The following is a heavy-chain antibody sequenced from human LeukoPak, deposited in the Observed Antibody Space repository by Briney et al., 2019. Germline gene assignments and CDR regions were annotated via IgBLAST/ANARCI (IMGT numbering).Heavy chain of an antibody. CDR1: GGTFSSYA. J-gene: IGHJ5*02. D-gene: IGHD3-3*01. CDR3: ARDRTYYDFWSGYYQSWGWFGP. V-gene: IGHV1-69*06. Sequence: ASVKVSCRASGGTFSSYAISWVRQAPGQGLEWMGGIIPIFGTANYAQKFQGRVTITADKSTSTAYMELSSLRSEDTAVYYCARDRTYYDFWSGYYQSWGWFGPWGQGTLVTVSS. CDR2: IIPIFGTA.